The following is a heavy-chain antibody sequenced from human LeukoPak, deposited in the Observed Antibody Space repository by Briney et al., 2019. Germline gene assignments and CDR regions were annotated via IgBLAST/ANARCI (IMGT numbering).Heavy chain of an antibody. CDR2: ISGSGGST. Sequence: GGSLRLSCAASGFTFSSYAMSWVRQAPGKGLEWVSAISGSGGSTYYADSVKGRSTISRDNSKNTLYLQMNSLRAEDTAVYYCAKLSMGYDSSGYYYDFDYWGQGTLVTVSS. D-gene: IGHD3-22*01. CDR1: GFTFSSYA. CDR3: AKLSMGYDSSGYYYDFDY. J-gene: IGHJ4*02. V-gene: IGHV3-23*01.